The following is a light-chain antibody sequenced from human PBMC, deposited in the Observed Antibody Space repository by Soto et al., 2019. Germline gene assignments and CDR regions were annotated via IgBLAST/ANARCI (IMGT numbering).Light chain of an antibody. CDR3: QQRSSWPIT. J-gene: IGKJ5*01. V-gene: IGKV3-11*01. Sequence: EMEMTQSPATLPVSPGERATLSCRASQSVTSYLAWYQQRPGQAPRLLIYDASRRATGIPARFSGSGSGADFTLTISTLEPEDFAVYYCQQRSSWPITFGQGTRLEIK. CDR1: QSVTSY. CDR2: DAS.